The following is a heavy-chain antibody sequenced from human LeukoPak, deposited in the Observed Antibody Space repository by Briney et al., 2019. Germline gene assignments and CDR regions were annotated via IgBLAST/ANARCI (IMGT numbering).Heavy chain of an antibody. V-gene: IGHV3-30*02. J-gene: IGHJ6*03. CDR1: GFSFRTHD. Sequence: PGGSLRLSCSASGFSFRTHDMSWVRQAPGRGLEWVALIQYGGSNEYYVDSVKGRFTISRDNSKNTLYLQMNSLKPEDTAVYYCAKDGGDRGYSFGRGGDYFYYMDVWSKGTTVTVSS. D-gene: IGHD5-18*01. CDR2: IQYGGSNE. CDR3: AKDGGDRGYSFGRGGDYFYYMDV.